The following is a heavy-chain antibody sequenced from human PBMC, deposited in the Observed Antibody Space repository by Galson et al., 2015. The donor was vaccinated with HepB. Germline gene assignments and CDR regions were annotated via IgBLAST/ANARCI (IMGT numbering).Heavy chain of an antibody. D-gene: IGHD2-15*01. CDR1: GYTFSDYY. CDR3: ATIFLGYCSGGRCYREIPSTGPLDY. Sequence: VKVSCKVFGYTFSDYYIHWVQQAPGKGLEWMGLVDPEDGEPLYAERFQGRVTIAADTSTDTAYMELTSLRSEDTAVYYCATIFLGYCSGGRCYREIPSTGPLDYWGQGTLVTVSS. CDR2: VDPEDGEP. V-gene: IGHV1-69-2*01. J-gene: IGHJ4*02.